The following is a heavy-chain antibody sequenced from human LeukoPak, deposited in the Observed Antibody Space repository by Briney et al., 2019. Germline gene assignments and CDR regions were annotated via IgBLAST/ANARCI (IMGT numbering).Heavy chain of an antibody. Sequence: PSETLSPTCTVSGYSISSGYYWVWIRQPPGKGLEWIGNIYHGGSTYYNPSLKSRVTISVYTSKNQFSLKLRSVTAADTAVYYCARDSWPEVVRFAYWGQGTLVTVSS. CDR1: GYSISSGYY. J-gene: IGHJ4*02. CDR2: IYHGGST. V-gene: IGHV4-38-2*02. D-gene: IGHD1-14*01. CDR3: ARDSWPEVVRFAY.